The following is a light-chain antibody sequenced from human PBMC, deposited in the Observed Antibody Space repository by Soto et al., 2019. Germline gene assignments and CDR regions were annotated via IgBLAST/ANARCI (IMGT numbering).Light chain of an antibody. J-gene: IGKJ1*01. Sequence: EIVLTQSPGTLSLSPGERATLSCRASQSINNNYLAWYQQKRGQAPRLLIYGASSRATGIPDRFSGSGSGTVFAHTLRRMEREDFVVFYCQQYCVAPRTFGQGTKVEIK. CDR3: QQYCVAPRT. CDR2: GAS. CDR1: QSINNNY. V-gene: IGKV3-20*01.